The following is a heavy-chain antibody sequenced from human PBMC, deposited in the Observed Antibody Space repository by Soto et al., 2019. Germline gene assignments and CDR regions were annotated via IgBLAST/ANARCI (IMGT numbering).Heavy chain of an antibody. V-gene: IGHV3-23*01. CDR1: GFTFSSYA. CDR2: ISGSGGTI. CDR3: ARDTPSSSLDY. Sequence: PGGSLRLSCAASGFTFSSYAMSWVRQAPGKGLEWVSAISGSGGTIYYADSVKGRFTISRDNSKNSLYLQMNSLRAEDTAVYYCARDTPSSSLDYWGQGTLVTVSS. J-gene: IGHJ4*02. D-gene: IGHD6-6*01.